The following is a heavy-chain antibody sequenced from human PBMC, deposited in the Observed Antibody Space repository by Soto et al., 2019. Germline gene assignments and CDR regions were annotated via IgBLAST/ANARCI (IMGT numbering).Heavy chain of an antibody. CDR2: IYYSGST. J-gene: IGHJ3*02. CDR3: ARVEGDGSGTDDAFDI. CDR1: GGSVSSGSYY. Sequence: QVQLQESGPGLVKPSETLSLTCTVSGGSVSSGSYYWSWIRQPPGKGLEWIGYIYYSGSTNYNPSLKSRVTLSVDTSKNQFSLKLSSVTAADTAVYYCARVEGDGSGTDDAFDIWGQGTMVTVSS. V-gene: IGHV4-61*01. D-gene: IGHD3-10*01.